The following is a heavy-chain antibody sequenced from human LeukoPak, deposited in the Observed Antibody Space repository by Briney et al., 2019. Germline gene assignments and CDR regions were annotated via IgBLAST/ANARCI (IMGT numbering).Heavy chain of an antibody. V-gene: IGHV4-59*08. Sequence: SDTLSLTCTVSGGSISSYYWSWIRQPPGKGLEWIGYIYYSGSTNYNPSLKSRVTMSVDTSKNQFSLKLSSVTAADTAVYYCARHVAAAGPKWFDPWGQGTLVTVSS. CDR1: GGSISSYY. CDR2: IYYSGST. J-gene: IGHJ5*02. D-gene: IGHD6-13*01. CDR3: ARHVAAAGPKWFDP.